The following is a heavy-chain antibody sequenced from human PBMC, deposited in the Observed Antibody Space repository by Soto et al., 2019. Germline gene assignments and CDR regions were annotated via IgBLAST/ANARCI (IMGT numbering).Heavy chain of an antibody. D-gene: IGHD2-21*02. CDR2: ISYDDTDT. Sequence: QVQLVESGGGVVQPGRSLRLSCAASQFTFSGYDMHWVRQAPGKGLEWVAVISYDDTDTYYADSVKGRFTISRDNSKNTLYLQMNSLRAEDTAVYYCAKDRSGYGGDFPFDYWGQGTLVTVSS. V-gene: IGHV3-30*18. J-gene: IGHJ4*02. CDR3: AKDRSGYGGDFPFDY. CDR1: QFTFSGYD.